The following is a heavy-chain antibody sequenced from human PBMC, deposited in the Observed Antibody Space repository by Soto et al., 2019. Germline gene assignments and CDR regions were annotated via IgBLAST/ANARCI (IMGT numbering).Heavy chain of an antibody. D-gene: IGHD5-12*01. CDR1: GYTFTGYF. CDR3: ARDLRSGYDTHFDY. CDR2: INLKTGGT. Sequence: GASVKVSCKASGYTFTGYFMHWVRQAPGQGLEWMGWINLKTGGTNYAQKFQGRVTMTRDTSISTAYMDLSRLRSDDTAVYYCARDLRSGYDTHFDYWGQGTLVTVSS. V-gene: IGHV1-2*02. J-gene: IGHJ4*02.